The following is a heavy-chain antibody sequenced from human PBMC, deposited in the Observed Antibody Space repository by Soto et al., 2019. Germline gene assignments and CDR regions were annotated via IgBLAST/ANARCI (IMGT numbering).Heavy chain of an antibody. D-gene: IGHD1-26*01. CDR3: ARVVSGSYFDC. Sequence: QVQLEESGPGLVKASQTLCLTCTVSGGPISTGGHFWSWIRQHPKKGLEWIGYIYYSGTTHYNASLKSRATVSVDTSKNQFSLKLTSVTAADTAVYCCARVVSGSYFDCWGQGTLVTVSS. J-gene: IGHJ4*02. CDR2: IYYSGTT. CDR1: GGPISTGGHF. V-gene: IGHV4-31*03.